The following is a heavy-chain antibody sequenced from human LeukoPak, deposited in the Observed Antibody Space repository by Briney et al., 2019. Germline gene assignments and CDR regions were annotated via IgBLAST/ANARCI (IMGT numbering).Heavy chain of an antibody. CDR2: VYSNGNT. CDR1: GGSITGYH. V-gene: IGHV4-4*08. CDR3: ARRNDFDV. Sequence: SETLSLTCTVSGGSITGYHWSWIRQPPGKGVEWIGYVYSNGNTEYKPSLKSRVTISADTSKNQFSLKLSSVTAADTAIYYCARRNDFDVWGQGTMVTVSS. J-gene: IGHJ3*01.